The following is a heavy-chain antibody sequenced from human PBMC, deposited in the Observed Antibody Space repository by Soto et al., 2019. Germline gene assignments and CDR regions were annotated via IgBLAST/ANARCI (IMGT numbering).Heavy chain of an antibody. Sequence: QVQLEESEGGVVQPGRSLRLSCAASGFTFSTHAMHWVRQAPGKGLECVAIVSVDGSNKYYADSVKGRFTISRDNSKNTLYLQMSGLTPEDTAVYYCARDQTGITTTGGGRIDHWGQGTLVTVSS. J-gene: IGHJ4*02. CDR1: GFTFSTHA. CDR2: VSVDGSNK. D-gene: IGHD1-20*01. V-gene: IGHV3-30-3*01. CDR3: ARDQTGITTTGGGRIDH.